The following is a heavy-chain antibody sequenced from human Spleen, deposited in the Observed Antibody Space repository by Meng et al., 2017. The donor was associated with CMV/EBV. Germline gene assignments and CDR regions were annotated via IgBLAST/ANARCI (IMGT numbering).Heavy chain of an antibody. J-gene: IGHJ4*02. D-gene: IGHD1-14*01. CDR3: ARFRNGSYYFDY. Sequence: GGSLRLSCAASGFNFSSNSMNWVRQAPGKGLEWVSSISRSSSYIFYADSVKGRFTISRDNAKKSLYLQMNSLRADDTAVYYCARFRNGSYYFDYWGQGTLVTVSS. V-gene: IGHV3-21*01. CDR2: ISRSSSYI. CDR1: GFNFSSNS.